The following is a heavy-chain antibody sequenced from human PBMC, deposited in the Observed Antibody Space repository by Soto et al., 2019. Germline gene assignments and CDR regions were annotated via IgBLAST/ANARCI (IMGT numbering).Heavy chain of an antibody. J-gene: IGHJ4*02. CDR1: GFTFSNYA. CDR3: AKATGNWRTSLDY. D-gene: IGHD1-1*01. Sequence: EVQLLESGGDLVQPGGSLRVSCAASGFTFSNYAMSWVRQAPGKGLEWVSTISGSGDNTASAVSVKGRFTISRDNSKNTVYLQMSTLRAEDTAVYYCAKATGNWRTSLDYWGQGTLVTVSS. CDR2: ISGSGDNT. V-gene: IGHV3-23*01.